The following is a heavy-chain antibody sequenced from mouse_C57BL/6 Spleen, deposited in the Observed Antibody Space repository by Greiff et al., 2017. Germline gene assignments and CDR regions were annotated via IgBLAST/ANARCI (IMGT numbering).Heavy chain of an antibody. CDR3: ERGGYYGSSRYFDV. Sequence: QVQLQQSGPELVKPGASVKISCKASGYAFSSSWMNWVKQRPGKGLEWIGRIYPGDGDTNYNGKFKGKATLTADKSSSTAYMQLSSLTSEDSAVYFCERGGYYGSSRYFDVWGTGTTVTVSS. J-gene: IGHJ1*03. CDR1: GYAFSSSW. D-gene: IGHD1-1*01. CDR2: IYPGDGDT. V-gene: IGHV1-82*01.